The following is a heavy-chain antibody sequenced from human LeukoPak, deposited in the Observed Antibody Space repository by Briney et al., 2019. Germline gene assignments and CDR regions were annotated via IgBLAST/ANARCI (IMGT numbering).Heavy chain of an antibody. CDR1: AYTFTSYY. Sequence: ASVNVSCKASAYTFTSYYMHWVRQAPAQGLEWMGIINPSGGSTSYAQKFEGRVTMTRDTSTSTVYMELSSLRSEDTAVYYCGRDSVSVEGVGYYYGMDVWGQGTTVTVS. J-gene: IGHJ6*01. CDR2: INPSGGST. D-gene: IGHD2-15*01. CDR3: GRDSVSVEGVGYYYGMDV. V-gene: IGHV1-46*01.